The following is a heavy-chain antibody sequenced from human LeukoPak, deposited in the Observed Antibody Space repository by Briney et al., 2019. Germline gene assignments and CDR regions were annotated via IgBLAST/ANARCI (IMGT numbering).Heavy chain of an antibody. CDR3: ASSGYSYADPGYYYYGMDV. D-gene: IGHD5-18*01. CDR1: GGSISSGGYY. CDR2: IYYSGST. J-gene: IGHJ6*02. V-gene: IGHV4-31*03. Sequence: SETLSLTCTVSGGSISSGGYYWSWIRQHPGRGLEWIGYIYYSGSTYYNPSLKSRVTISVDTSKNQFSLKLSSVTAADTAVYYCASSGYSYADPGYYYYGMDVWGQGTTVPSP.